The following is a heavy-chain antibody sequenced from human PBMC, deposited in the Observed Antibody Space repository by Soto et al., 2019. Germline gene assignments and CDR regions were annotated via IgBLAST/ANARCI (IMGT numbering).Heavy chain of an antibody. Sequence: GGSLRLSCAASGFTFSSYSMNWVRQAPGKGLEWVSYISSSSSTIYYADSVKGRFTISRDNAKNSLYLQMNSLRAEDTAVYYCANTPPQWGYNWNPQKEYYFDYWGQGTLVTVSS. CDR3: ANTPPQWGYNWNPQKEYYFDY. J-gene: IGHJ4*02. CDR2: ISSSSSTI. CDR1: GFTFSSYS. V-gene: IGHV3-48*01. D-gene: IGHD1-20*01.